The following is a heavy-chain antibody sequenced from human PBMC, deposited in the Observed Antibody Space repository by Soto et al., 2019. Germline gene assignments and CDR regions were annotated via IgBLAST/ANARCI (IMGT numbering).Heavy chain of an antibody. CDR1: GGSISSYY. CDR3: ARMYDYGDYGTDY. D-gene: IGHD4-17*01. V-gene: IGHV4-59*01. Sequence: QVQLQESGPGLVKPSETLSLTCTVSGGSISSYYWSWIRQPPGKGLEWIGYIYYSGSTNYNPSLTSRVTISVDTSKNQFSLKLSSVTAADTAVYYCARMYDYGDYGTDYWGQGTLVTVSS. CDR2: IYYSGST. J-gene: IGHJ4*02.